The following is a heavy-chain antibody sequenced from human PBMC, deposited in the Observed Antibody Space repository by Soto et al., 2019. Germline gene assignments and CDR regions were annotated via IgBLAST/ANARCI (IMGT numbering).Heavy chain of an antibody. CDR3: ARQAYYCDSSGWLSY. CDR2: IDPSDSYT. J-gene: IGHJ4*02. Sequence: PGESLKISCKGSGYSFTSYWISWVRQMPGKGLEWMGRIDPSDSYTNYSPSFQGHVTISADKSISTAYLQWSSLKASDTAMYYCARQAYYCDSSGWLSYSGQGTLVTVSS. CDR1: GYSFTSYW. D-gene: IGHD3-22*01. V-gene: IGHV5-10-1*01.